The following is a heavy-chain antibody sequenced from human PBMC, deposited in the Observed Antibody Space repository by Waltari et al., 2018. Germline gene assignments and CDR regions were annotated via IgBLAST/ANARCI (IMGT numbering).Heavy chain of an antibody. D-gene: IGHD6-19*01. V-gene: IGHV1-18*01. CDR3: AKTRFAYSSGWYYYYGMDV. CDR2: ISAYNGNT. CDR1: GYTFTSYG. Sequence: QVQLVQSGAEVKKPGASVKVSCKASGYTFTSYGISWVRQAPGQGLEWMGWISAYNGNTNYAQKLQGRGTMTTDTSTSTAYMELRSLRSDDTAVYYCAKTRFAYSSGWYYYYGMDVWGQGTTVTVSS. J-gene: IGHJ6*02.